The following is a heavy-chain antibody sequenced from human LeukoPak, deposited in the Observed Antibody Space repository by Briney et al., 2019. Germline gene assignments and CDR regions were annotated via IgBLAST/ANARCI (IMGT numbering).Heavy chain of an antibody. D-gene: IGHD4-17*01. Sequence: PSETLSLTCTVSGGSISDYYWNWIRQPPGKGPEWIGYIYYSGSTTYNPSLKSRVTMSVDTAKNQFSLKLTSVTAADTAVYYCAKVGAYGDYARHDYWGQGTLVTVSS. CDR1: GGSISDYY. CDR2: IYYSGST. V-gene: IGHV4-59*08. J-gene: IGHJ4*02. CDR3: AKVGAYGDYARHDY.